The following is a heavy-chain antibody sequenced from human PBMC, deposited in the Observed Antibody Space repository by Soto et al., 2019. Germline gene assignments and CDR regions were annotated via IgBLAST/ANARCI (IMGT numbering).Heavy chain of an antibody. CDR3: AREGAQLLQYWEVAFDI. CDR1: GDSVSSNSAA. J-gene: IGHJ3*02. V-gene: IGHV6-1*01. D-gene: IGHD2-2*01. Sequence: SQTLSLTCAIPGDSVSSNSAAWNWIRQSPSRGLEWLGRTYYRSKWYYDYAVSVKSRITLNPNTSKNQLSLQLNSVTPEDTAVYYCAREGAQLLQYWEVAFDIWGQGTMVTVSS. CDR2: TYYRSKWYY.